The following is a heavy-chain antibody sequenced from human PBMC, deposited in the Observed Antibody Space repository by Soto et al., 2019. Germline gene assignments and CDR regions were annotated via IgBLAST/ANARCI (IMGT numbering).Heavy chain of an antibody. J-gene: IGHJ5*02. D-gene: IGHD5-12*01. CDR3: ARGGAGYHLFDP. V-gene: IGHV1-8*02. Sequence: VQLVQSGAEVKKPGASVKVSCKASGYTFTSYDINWVRQATGQGLEWMGWMNPNSGDTGYAQKFQGRVTMTSNNAVSTAYMELRSLRSEDTAVYYCARGGAGYHLFDPWGQGTLVTVSS. CDR2: MNPNSGDT. CDR1: GYTFTSYD.